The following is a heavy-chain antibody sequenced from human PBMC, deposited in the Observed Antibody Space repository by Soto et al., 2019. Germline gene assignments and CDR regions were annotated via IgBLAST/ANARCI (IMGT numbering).Heavy chain of an antibody. CDR2: LSGGSGST. CDR3: AKTPRATTVVTLYWYFDL. V-gene: IGHV3-23*01. J-gene: IGHJ2*01. CDR1: GFTFGTFA. Sequence: PAGSLRLSCAASGFTFGTFAMAWVRQRPGHGLEWVSSLSGGSGSTYCNNSVRGRFTISTDNSNSTLFLQMNNLRAEDTAVYFCAKTPRATTVVTLYWYFDLWGHGTLVTVSS. D-gene: IGHD4-17*01.